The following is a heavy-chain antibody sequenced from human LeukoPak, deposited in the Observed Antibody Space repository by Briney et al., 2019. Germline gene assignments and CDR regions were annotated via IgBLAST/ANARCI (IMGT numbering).Heavy chain of an antibody. V-gene: IGHV4-39*02. CDR2: IYDSGSA. J-gene: IGHJ4*02. CDR1: GRSISSSSYY. D-gene: IGHD3-22*01. CDR3: AREAYYYDSSGQSTLGY. Sequence: SETLSLTRTVSGRSISSSSYYWGRIRQPPGKGLEWIGSIYDSGSAHSTPSLRSRVTITVETTKNQFSLTLSPVTAADTAVYYCAREAYYYDSSGQSTLGYWGQGTLVTVSS.